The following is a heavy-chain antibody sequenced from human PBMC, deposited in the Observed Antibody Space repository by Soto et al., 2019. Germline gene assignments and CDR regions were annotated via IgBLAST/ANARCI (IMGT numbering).Heavy chain of an antibody. CDR2: ISYDGSNK. Sequence: PGGSLRLSCAASGFTFSSYVMHWVRQSPGKGLEWVAVISYDGSNKYYADSVKGRFTISRDNSKNTLYLQMNSLRAEDTAVYYCAKDYRWYKGGPDYWGQGTLVTVSS. D-gene: IGHD1-20*01. V-gene: IGHV3-30*18. CDR3: AKDYRWYKGGPDY. CDR1: GFTFSSYV. J-gene: IGHJ4*02.